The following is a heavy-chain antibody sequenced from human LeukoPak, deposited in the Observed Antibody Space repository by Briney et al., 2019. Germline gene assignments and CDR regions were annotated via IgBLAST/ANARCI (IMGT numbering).Heavy chain of an antibody. Sequence: PSETLSLTCTVSGGSISSYYWSWIRQPPGKGLEWIGSIYYSGSTYYNPSLKSRVTISVDTSKNQFSLKLSSVTAADTAVYYCAREGEGVSTWGQGTLVTVSS. D-gene: IGHD6-13*01. V-gene: IGHV4-59*12. CDR2: IYYSGST. J-gene: IGHJ5*02. CDR3: AREGEGVST. CDR1: GGSISSYY.